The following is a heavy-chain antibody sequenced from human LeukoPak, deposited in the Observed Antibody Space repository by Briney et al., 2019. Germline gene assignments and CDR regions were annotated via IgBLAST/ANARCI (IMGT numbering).Heavy chain of an antibody. CDR1: GGSISSYY. V-gene: IGHV4-59*01. J-gene: IGHJ4*02. CDR3: ARGPVWGSSVDY. CDR2: IYYSGST. D-gene: IGHD3-16*01. Sequence: SETLSLTCTVSGGSISSYYWSWIRQPPGKGLEWIGYIYYSGSTNYNPSLKSRVTISVDTSKNQFSLKLSSVTAADTAVYYCARGPVWGSSVDYWGQGTLVTVSS.